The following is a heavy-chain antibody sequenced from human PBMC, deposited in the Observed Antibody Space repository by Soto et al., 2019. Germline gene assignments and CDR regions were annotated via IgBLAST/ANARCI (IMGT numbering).Heavy chain of an antibody. D-gene: IGHD1-1*01. J-gene: IGHJ6*02. V-gene: IGHV4-59*01. Sequence: SETLSLTCTVSGGSISSYYWSWIRQPPGKGLEWIGYIYYSGSTNYNPSLKSRVTISVDTSKNQFSLKLSSVTAADTAVYYCAVGGSGTTTRGFPCLDVWGQGTTVTVSS. CDR1: GGSISSYY. CDR2: IYYSGST. CDR3: AVGGSGTTTRGFPCLDV.